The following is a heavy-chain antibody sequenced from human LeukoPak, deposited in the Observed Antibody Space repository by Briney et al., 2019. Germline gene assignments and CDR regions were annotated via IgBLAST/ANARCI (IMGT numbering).Heavy chain of an antibody. CDR1: GYTFTSYG. CDR2: ISAYNGNT. J-gene: IGHJ6*02. CDR3: ARVDNTIRYSSSWYYYYYGMDV. D-gene: IGHD6-13*01. Sequence: ASVKVSCKASGYTFTSYGISWVRQAPGQGLEWMGWISAYNGNTGYAQKFQGRVTMTRNTSISTAYMGLSSLRSEDTAVYYCARVDNTIRYSSSWYYYYYGMDVWGQGTTVTVSS. V-gene: IGHV1-8*02.